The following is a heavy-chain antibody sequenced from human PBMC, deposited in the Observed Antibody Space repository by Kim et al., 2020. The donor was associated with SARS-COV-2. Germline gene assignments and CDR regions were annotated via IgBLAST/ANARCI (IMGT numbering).Heavy chain of an antibody. Sequence: INHSGSTNYNPSLKSRVTISVDTSKNQFSLKLSSVTAADTAVYYCASYDFWGQGTLVTVSS. V-gene: IGHV4-34*01. CDR3: ASYDF. CDR2: INHSGST. J-gene: IGHJ4*02.